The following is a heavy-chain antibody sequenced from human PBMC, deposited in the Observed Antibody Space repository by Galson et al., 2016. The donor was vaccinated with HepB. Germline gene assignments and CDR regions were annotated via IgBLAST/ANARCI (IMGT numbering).Heavy chain of an antibody. V-gene: IGHV3-48*02. J-gene: IGHJ3*01. CDR2: ISSSVSTI. CDR1: GFTFSRSG. CDR3: ARELVRSAFDL. Sequence: SLRLSCAGSGFTFSRSGLNWVRQAPGKGLQWVSYISSSVSTIYYADSVKGRFTISRDNAKNSVYLQMHSLRDDDTAVYFCARELVRSAFDLWGQGTMVTVSP. D-gene: IGHD6-6*01.